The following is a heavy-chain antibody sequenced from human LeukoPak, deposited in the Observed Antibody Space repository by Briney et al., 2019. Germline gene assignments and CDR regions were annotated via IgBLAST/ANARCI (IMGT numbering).Heavy chain of an antibody. V-gene: IGHV3-30*04. CDR1: GFTFSTYA. CDR2: ISYDGSSK. D-gene: IGHD6-13*01. Sequence: GGSLRLSCAASGFTFSTYAMHWVRQAPGKGLEWVAVISYDGSSKYYADSVKGRFTISRDNSKNTLYLQMNSLRAEDTAVYYCARKLVLDYWGQGTLVTVSS. CDR3: ARKLVLDY. J-gene: IGHJ4*02.